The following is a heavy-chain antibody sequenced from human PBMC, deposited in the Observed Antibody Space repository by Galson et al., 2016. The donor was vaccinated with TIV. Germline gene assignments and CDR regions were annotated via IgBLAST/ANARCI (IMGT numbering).Heavy chain of an antibody. Sequence: QSGAEVKKPGESLRISCEGSGYRFTIYWIAWVRQMPGKGLEWMGSIDPSDSYSKYNPSFQGRFTISRDNSRNTLFLQMSSLTVEDTAVYFCARDPNGDWIGAFDFWGRGIMVTVSS. J-gene: IGHJ3*01. CDR3: ARDPNGDWIGAFDF. V-gene: IGHV5-10-1*01. CDR2: IDPSDSYS. D-gene: IGHD4-17*01. CDR1: GYRFTIYW.